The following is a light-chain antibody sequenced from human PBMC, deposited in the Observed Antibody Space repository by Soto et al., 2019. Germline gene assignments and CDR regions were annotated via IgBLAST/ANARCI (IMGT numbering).Light chain of an antibody. CDR3: QQHNNWPPYT. CDR2: GAS. J-gene: IGKJ2*01. V-gene: IGKV3-15*01. Sequence: DTVMTQSPATLSVSPGERATLSCRASQSVSSNLAWYQQKPGQAPRLLIYGASTRATGIPARFSGSGSWTEFNLIISSLQSADVAVYYCQQHNNWPPYTFGQGTKLEIK. CDR1: QSVSSN.